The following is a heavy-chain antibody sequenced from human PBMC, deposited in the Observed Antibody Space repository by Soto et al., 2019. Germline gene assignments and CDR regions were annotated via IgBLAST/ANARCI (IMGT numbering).Heavy chain of an antibody. CDR3: ARDAWLGYCSGGSCYSHEHDGY. CDR2: IWYDGSNK. Sequence: QVQLVESGGGVVQPGRSLRLSCAASGFTFSSYGMHWVRQAPGKGLEWVAVIWYDGSNKYYADSVKGRFTISRDNSKNTLYLRMNSLRAEDTAVYYCARDAWLGYCSGGSCYSHEHDGYWGQGTLVTVSS. V-gene: IGHV3-33*01. J-gene: IGHJ4*02. D-gene: IGHD2-15*01. CDR1: GFTFSSYG.